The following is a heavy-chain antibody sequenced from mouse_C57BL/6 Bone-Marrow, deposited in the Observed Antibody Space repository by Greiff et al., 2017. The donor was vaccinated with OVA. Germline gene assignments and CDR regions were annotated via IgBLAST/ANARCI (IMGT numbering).Heavy chain of an antibody. J-gene: IGHJ2*01. Sequence: EVQLQQSGPGLVKPSQSLSLTCSVTGYSITSGYYWNWIRQFPGNKLEWMGYISYDGSNNYNPSLKNRISITRDTSKNQFFLKLNSVTTEDTATYYCARVPLLYYFDYWGQGTTLTVSS. V-gene: IGHV3-6*01. CDR1: GYSITSGYY. CDR2: ISYDGSN. CDR3: ARVPLLYYFDY. D-gene: IGHD2-12*01.